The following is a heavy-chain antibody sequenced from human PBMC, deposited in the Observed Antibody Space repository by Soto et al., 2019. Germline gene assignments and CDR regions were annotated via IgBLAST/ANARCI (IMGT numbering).Heavy chain of an antibody. D-gene: IGHD3-22*01. CDR1: GASISSGDYY. CDR3: ARDSYDSSGSSGYSFDY. Sequence: QVQLQESGPGLVKPSQTLSLTCTVSGASISSGDYYWNWIRQPPGKGLEWIGYIYYSGSTYYNPSLKSLVTISVDTSKTQFSLKLSSVTAADTAVYYCARDSYDSSGSSGYSFDYWGQGTLVTVSS. CDR2: IYYSGST. J-gene: IGHJ4*02. V-gene: IGHV4-30-4*01.